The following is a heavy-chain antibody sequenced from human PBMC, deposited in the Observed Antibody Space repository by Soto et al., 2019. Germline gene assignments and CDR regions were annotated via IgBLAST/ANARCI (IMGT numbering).Heavy chain of an antibody. V-gene: IGHV4-59*01. J-gene: IGHJ4*02. CDR2: IYYSGST. D-gene: IGHD1-1*01. CDR3: ARDHDRLDY. Sequence: ASETLSLTWTVAGGSISSYDGSWIRQPPGKGLEWIGYIYYSGSTKYNPSLKSRVTISVDTSKNQFSLKLSSVTAADTAVYYCARDHDRLDYWGQGTLVTVSS. CDR1: GGSISSYD.